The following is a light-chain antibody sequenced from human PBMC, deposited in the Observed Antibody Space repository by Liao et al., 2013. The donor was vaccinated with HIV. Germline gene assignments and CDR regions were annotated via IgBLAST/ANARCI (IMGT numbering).Light chain of an antibody. V-gene: IGLV3-9*01. Sequence: SYELTQPLSVSVTLGQTARITCGGNNIGSKNVHWYQQKPGQAPVLVIYRGNNRPSGIPERFSGSNSGNTATLTISGAQAMDEGDYYCQAWDRGMGVFGTGTKVTVL. CDR3: QAWDRGMGV. CDR2: RGN. J-gene: IGLJ1*01. CDR1: NIGSKN.